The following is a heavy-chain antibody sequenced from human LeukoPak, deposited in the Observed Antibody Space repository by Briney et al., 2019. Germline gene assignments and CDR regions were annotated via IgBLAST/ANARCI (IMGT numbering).Heavy chain of an antibody. CDR1: GDSISNYL. Sequence: SSETPSLTCSVSGDSISNYLWTWIRQPPGKALEWIGYIHTSGDTNYVSSLKSRVTMSVDTSKNQFSLRLSSVTAAVTAVYSCVRGLKDEDRYYSYYFMDVWGKGTTVTVSS. D-gene: IGHD3-16*01. CDR3: VRGLKDEDRYYSYYFMDV. CDR2: IHTSGDT. V-gene: IGHV4-4*09. J-gene: IGHJ6*03.